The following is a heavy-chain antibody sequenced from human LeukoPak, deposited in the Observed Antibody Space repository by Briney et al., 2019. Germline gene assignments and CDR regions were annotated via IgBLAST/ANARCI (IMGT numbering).Heavy chain of an antibody. CDR3: ARDRVGELLYAVY. CDR1: GYTFTSYG. J-gene: IGHJ4*02. V-gene: IGHV1-2*02. Sequence: GSVKVSCKASGYTFTSYGISWVRQAPGQGLEWMGWINPNSGGTNYAQKFQGRVTMTRDTSISTAYMELSRLRSDDTAVYYCARDRVGELLYAVYWGQGTLVTVSS. CDR2: INPNSGGT. D-gene: IGHD3-10*01.